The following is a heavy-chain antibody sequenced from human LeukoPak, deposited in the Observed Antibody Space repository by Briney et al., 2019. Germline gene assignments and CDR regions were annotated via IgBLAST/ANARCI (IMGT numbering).Heavy chain of an antibody. D-gene: IGHD3-3*01. CDR3: ARDVGITIFGVADDAFDI. Sequence: PSETLSLTRTVSGGSISSYYWSWIRQPPGKGLEWIGYIYYSGSTNYNPSLKSRVTISVDTYKIQFSLKLSSVTAADTAVYYCARDVGITIFGVADDAFDIWGQETMVTVSS. J-gene: IGHJ3*02. CDR1: GGSISSYY. CDR2: IYYSGST. V-gene: IGHV4-59*01.